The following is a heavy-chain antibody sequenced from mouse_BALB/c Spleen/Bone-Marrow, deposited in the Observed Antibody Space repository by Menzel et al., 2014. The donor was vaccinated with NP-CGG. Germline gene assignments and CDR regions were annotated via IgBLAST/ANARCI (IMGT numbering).Heavy chain of an antibody. D-gene: IGHD2-14*01. V-gene: IGHV1-14*01. Sequence: EVKLHESGPELVKPGASVKMSCKASGYTFTSYVMHWVKQKPGQGLEWIGYINPYNDGTKYNEKFKGMATLTSDRSSSTAYMELSSLTSEDSAVYYCAKGGNYRYDFDYWGQGPRSHSLL. CDR2: INPYNDGT. CDR3: AKGGNYRYDFDY. J-gene: IGHJ2*01. CDR1: GYTFTSYV.